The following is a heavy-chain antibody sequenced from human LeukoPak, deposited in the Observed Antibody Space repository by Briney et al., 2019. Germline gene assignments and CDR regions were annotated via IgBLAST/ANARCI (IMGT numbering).Heavy chain of an antibody. CDR3: ARDLYYYGMDV. V-gene: IGHV4-34*01. CDR1: GGSFSGYY. Sequence: SETLSLTCAVYGGSFSGYYWSWIRQPPGKGLEWIGEINHSGSTNYNPSLKSRVTISVDTSKNQFSLKLSSVTAADTAVYYCARDLYYYGMDVWGQGTTVTVSS. CDR2: INHSGST. J-gene: IGHJ6*02.